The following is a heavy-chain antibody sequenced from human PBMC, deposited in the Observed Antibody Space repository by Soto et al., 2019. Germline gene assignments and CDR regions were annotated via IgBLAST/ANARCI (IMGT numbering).Heavy chain of an antibody. CDR2: INSDGSST. Sequence: GGSLRLSCAASGFTFSSYWMHWVHQAPGKGLVWVSRINSDGSSTSYADSVKGRFTISRDNAKNTLYLQMNSLRAEDTAVYYCARDLVVVVPAARPEHWFDPWGQGTLVTVSS. V-gene: IGHV3-74*01. CDR3: ARDLVVVVPAARPEHWFDP. D-gene: IGHD2-2*01. J-gene: IGHJ5*02. CDR1: GFTFSSYW.